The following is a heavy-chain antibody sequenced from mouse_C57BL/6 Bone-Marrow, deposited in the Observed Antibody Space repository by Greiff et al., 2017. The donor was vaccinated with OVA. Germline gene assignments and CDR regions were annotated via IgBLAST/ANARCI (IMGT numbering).Heavy chain of an antibody. D-gene: IGHD2-5*01. V-gene: IGHV1-55*01. J-gene: IGHJ2*01. Sequence: VQLQQPGAELVKPGASVKMSCKASGYTFTSYWITWVTQRPGQGLEWIGDIYPGSGSTNSHEKFKSKATLTVDTSSSTAYMQLSSLTSEDSAVYYCARLPYYSNYSFDYWGQGTTLTVSS. CDR3: ARLPYYSNYSFDY. CDR2: IYPGSGST. CDR1: GYTFTSYW.